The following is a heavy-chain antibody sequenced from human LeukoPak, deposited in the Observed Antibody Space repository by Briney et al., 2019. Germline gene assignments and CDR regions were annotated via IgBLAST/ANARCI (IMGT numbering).Heavy chain of an antibody. J-gene: IGHJ4*02. CDR3: ARVGFTSSWSNFDY. V-gene: IGHV1-2*06. D-gene: IGHD6-13*01. CDR2: INPNGGDT. CDR1: GYTFAAYF. Sequence: GAPVKVSCKASGYTFAAYFIHWVRQAPGQGLEWMGRINPNGGDTNYAQKFQGRVTMTGDTSISTAYMELSSLRSDDTAMYYCARVGFTSSWSNFDYWGQGTLVTVSS.